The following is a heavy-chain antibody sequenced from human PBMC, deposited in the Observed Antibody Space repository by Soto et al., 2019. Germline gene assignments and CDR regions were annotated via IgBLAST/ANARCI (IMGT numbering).Heavy chain of an antibody. V-gene: IGHV1-8*01. J-gene: IGHJ4*02. CDR1: GYTFTSYD. CDR2: MNPYSGNT. Sequence: ASVKVSCKASGYTFTSYDINWVRQATGQGLEWMGWMNPYSGNTGYAQKFQGRLTMTRNTSISTAYMELNSLRSEDTAVYNCARFAQDSAFWGQGTLVTVSS. D-gene: IGHD2-15*01. CDR3: ARFAQDSAF.